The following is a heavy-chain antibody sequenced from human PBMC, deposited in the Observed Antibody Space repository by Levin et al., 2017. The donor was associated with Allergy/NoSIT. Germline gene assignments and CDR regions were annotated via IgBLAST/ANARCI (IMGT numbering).Heavy chain of an antibody. Sequence: GESLKISCAASGFTFSSYSMNWVRQAPGKGLEWVSYISSSSSTIYYADSVKGRFTISRDNAKNSLYLQMNSLRAEDTAVYYCARDPSGWFFDYWGQGTLVTVSS. J-gene: IGHJ4*02. CDR2: ISSSSSTI. V-gene: IGHV3-48*04. D-gene: IGHD6-19*01. CDR1: GFTFSSYS. CDR3: ARDPSGWFFDY.